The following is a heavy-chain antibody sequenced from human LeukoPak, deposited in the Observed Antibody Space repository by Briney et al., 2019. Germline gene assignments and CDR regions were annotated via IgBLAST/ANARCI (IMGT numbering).Heavy chain of an antibody. CDR2: ISGSSSPI. Sequence: GGSLRLSCAASGFSFNVYSMTWVRQAPGKGLEWLSYISGSSSPIYYTDSVKGRFTISRDNAKNSLYLQMNSLRAEDTAVYYCARGPDIVVVPAAIGADYWGQGTLVTVSS. J-gene: IGHJ4*02. V-gene: IGHV3-48*01. CDR3: ARGPDIVVVPAAIGADY. CDR1: GFSFNVYS. D-gene: IGHD2-2*02.